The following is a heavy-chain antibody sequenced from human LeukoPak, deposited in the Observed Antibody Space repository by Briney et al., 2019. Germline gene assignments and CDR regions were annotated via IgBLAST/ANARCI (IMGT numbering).Heavy chain of an antibody. CDR1: GFTFSSYA. CDR2: IGGSGGRT. D-gene: IGHD2-21*02. J-gene: IGHJ4*02. CDR3: AKDLGQTASTDFDY. V-gene: IGHV3-23*01. Sequence: QPGGSLRLSCAASGFTFSSYAISWVRQAPGKGLEWVAAIGGSGGRTYYADSVRGRFTISRDNSKSTLYLQLNSLRADDTAVYYCAKDLGQTASTDFDYWGQGTLVTVSS.